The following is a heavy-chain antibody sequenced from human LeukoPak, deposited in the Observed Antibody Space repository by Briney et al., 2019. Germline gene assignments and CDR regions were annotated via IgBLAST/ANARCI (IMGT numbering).Heavy chain of an antibody. Sequence: SETLSLTCTVSGGSISSYYWSWIRQPPGKGLEWIGYIYYSGSTNYNPSLNSRVSISVDTSTNQFSLKLTSVPAADTAVYHCARFTYYYGSGSNDAFDIWGQGTMVTVSS. CDR2: IYYSGST. D-gene: IGHD3-10*01. CDR1: GGSISSYY. CDR3: ARFTYYYGSGSNDAFDI. V-gene: IGHV4-59*01. J-gene: IGHJ3*02.